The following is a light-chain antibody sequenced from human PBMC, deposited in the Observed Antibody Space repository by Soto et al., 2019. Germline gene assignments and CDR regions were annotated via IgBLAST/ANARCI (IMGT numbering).Light chain of an antibody. CDR3: QQYGGSPLVT. J-gene: IGKJ4*01. CDR1: QSVSSSY. Sequence: EIVLTQSPGTLSLSPGERAILSCRASQSVSSSYLAWYQQKPGQAPRLLIYDASRRVTGIPDRFSGSGSGTDFTLTISRLEPEDFAVYYCQQYGGSPLVTFGGGTKVEIK. CDR2: DAS. V-gene: IGKV3-20*01.